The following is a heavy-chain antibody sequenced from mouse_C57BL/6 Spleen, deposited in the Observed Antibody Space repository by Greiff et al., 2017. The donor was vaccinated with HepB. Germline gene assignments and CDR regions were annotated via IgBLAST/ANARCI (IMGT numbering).Heavy chain of an antibody. CDR2: IYPGDGDT. V-gene: IGHV1-82*01. J-gene: IGHJ2*01. Sequence: QVQLKESGPELVKPGASVKISCKASGYAFSSSWMNWVKQRPGKGLEWIGRIYPGDGDTNYNGKFKGKATLTADKSSSTAYMQLSSLTSEDSAVYFCARSASSGYHFDYWGQGTTLTVSS. CDR3: ARSASSGYHFDY. CDR1: GYAFSSSW. D-gene: IGHD3-2*02.